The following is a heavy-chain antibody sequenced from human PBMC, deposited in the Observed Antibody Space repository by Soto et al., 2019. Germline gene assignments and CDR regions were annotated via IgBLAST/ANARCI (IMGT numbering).Heavy chain of an antibody. Sequence: QVQLVESGGGVVQPGRSLRLSCAASGFTFSTYAMHWVRQAPGKGLEWVAVISYDGTNKYYADSVRGRFTISRDNSKNTLFLQMNSLRAEDTAVYYCAKDGGGYNYGYVMLDKYYYGMDVWVQWTTVTVSS. V-gene: IGHV3-30*14. CDR2: ISYDGTNK. CDR3: AKDGGGYNYGYVMLDKYYYGMDV. D-gene: IGHD5-18*01. CDR1: GFTFSTYA. J-gene: IGHJ6*02.